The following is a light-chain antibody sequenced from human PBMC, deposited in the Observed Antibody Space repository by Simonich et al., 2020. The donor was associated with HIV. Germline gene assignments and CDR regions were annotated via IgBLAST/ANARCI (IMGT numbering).Light chain of an antibody. V-gene: IGKV2-29*02. CDR2: EVS. Sequence: DIVMTQTPLSLSVTPGQPASISCKSSQSLLHTDGRTYLYWYLQKPCQSPQLLIYEVSSRCSGVPDRFSGSGSGTDFTLKISRVEAEDVGLYYCMQYIHLPWTFGQGTKVEIK. CDR3: MQYIHLPWT. CDR1: QSLLHTDGRTY. J-gene: IGKJ1*01.